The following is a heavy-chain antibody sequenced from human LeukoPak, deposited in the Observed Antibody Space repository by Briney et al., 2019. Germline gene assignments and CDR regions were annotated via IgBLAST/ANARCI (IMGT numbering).Heavy chain of an antibody. J-gene: IGHJ4*02. CDR2: IYYSGST. D-gene: IGHD1-26*01. CDR1: GGSISSGGYY. Sequence: SETLSLTCTVSGGSISSGGYYWSWIRQHPGKGLEWIGYIYYSGSTYSNPSLKSRVTISVDTSKNQFSLKLSSVTAADTAVYYCARAIRVGATLYYFDYWGQGTLVTVSS. CDR3: ARAIRVGATLYYFDY. V-gene: IGHV4-31*03.